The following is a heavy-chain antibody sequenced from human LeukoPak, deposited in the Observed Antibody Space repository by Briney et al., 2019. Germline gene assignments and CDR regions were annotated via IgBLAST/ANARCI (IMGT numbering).Heavy chain of an antibody. D-gene: IGHD5-18*01. CDR3: ARDRGYFY. CDR1: GFTFSNYW. CDR2: IERDGSEK. Sequence: GGSLRLSCAASGFTFSNYWMSWVRQAPGRGLEWVANIERDGSEKYYVDSVKGRFIISRDNAKNALYLQMNSLRVEDTAVYYCARDRGYFYWGQGTLVTVSS. V-gene: IGHV3-7*01. J-gene: IGHJ4*02.